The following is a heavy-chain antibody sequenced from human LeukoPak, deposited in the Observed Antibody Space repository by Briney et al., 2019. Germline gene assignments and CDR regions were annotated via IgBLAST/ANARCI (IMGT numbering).Heavy chain of an antibody. D-gene: IGHD2-15*01. Sequence: PGGSLRLSCAASGFTFSSYSMNWVRQAPGKGLEWVSSISSSSSYIYYADSVKGRFTISRDNAKNSLYLQMNSLRAEDTAVYYCAGGRQGYYGMDVWGQGTTVTVSS. V-gene: IGHV3-21*01. CDR2: ISSSSSYI. CDR3: AGGRQGYYGMDV. J-gene: IGHJ6*02. CDR1: GFTFSSYS.